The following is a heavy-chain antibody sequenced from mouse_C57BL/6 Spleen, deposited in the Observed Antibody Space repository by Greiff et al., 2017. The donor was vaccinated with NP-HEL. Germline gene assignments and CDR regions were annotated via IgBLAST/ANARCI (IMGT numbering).Heavy chain of an antibody. V-gene: IGHV1-26*01. Sequence: EVQLQQSGPELVKPGASVKISCKASGYTFTDYYMNWVKQSHGKSLEWIGDINPNNGGTSYNQKFKGKATLTVDKSSSTAYMELRSLTSEDSAVYYCARGDYYGSQDYWGHSTTLTVSS. CDR2: INPNNGGT. CDR1: GYTFTDYY. CDR3: ARGDYYGSQDY. D-gene: IGHD1-1*01. J-gene: IGHJ2*01.